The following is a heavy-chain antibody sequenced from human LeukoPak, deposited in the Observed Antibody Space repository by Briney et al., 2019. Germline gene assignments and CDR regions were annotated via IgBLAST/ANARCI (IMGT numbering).Heavy chain of an antibody. J-gene: IGHJ4*02. CDR2: IYYSGST. V-gene: IGHV4-30-4*01. CDR3: ARVVVGATFDY. Sequence: SETLSLTCTVSGGSISSGNYYYSWIRQPPGKGLEWIGYIYYSGSTYYNPSLKSRVSISVDTSKSQFSLKLSSVTVADTAVYYCARVVVGATFDYWGLGTLVTVSS. D-gene: IGHD1-26*01. CDR1: GGSISSGNYY.